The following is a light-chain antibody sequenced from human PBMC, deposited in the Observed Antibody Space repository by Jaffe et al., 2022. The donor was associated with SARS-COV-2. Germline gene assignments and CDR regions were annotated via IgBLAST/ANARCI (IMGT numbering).Light chain of an antibody. CDR3: QQYDNAPFT. Sequence: DNQMTQSPSSLSASLGDRVTITCQASQDISNYLNWYQQKAGRAPKLLIYDASKLETGVPSRFSGSGSGTEFTFTISSLQPEDFATYFCQQYDNAPFTFGQGTKVE. CDR2: DAS. V-gene: IGKV1-33*01. CDR1: QDISNY. J-gene: IGKJ2*01.